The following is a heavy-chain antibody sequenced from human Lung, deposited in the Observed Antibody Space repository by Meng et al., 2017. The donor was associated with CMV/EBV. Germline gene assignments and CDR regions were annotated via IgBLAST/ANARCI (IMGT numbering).Heavy chain of an antibody. Sequence: QGQLVPLGAEGKKPGASVKVSCKASGYTFTSYAIHWVRQATGQRLEWMGWINGGNGKTKYSQKFQGRVTITRDTSASTAYMELSSLRSEDTAVYYCARDVVVPAALTVRIDYWGQGTLVTVSS. J-gene: IGHJ4*02. CDR1: GYTFTSYA. CDR3: ARDVVVPAALTVRIDY. D-gene: IGHD2-2*01. CDR2: INGGNGKT. V-gene: IGHV1-3*01.